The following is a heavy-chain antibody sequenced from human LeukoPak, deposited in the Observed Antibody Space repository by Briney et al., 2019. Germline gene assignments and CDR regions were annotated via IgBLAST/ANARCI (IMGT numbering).Heavy chain of an antibody. Sequence: PSQTLSLTCTVSGGPINGGAYYWSWIRQPPGKGLEWLGYIYYSGNTDYNPSLKSRVAISVDTSKNQFSLKLSSVTAADTAVYYCARSTGSTMFIDYWGQGTLVTVSS. CDR3: ARSTGSTMFIDY. CDR2: IYYSGNT. J-gene: IGHJ4*02. CDR1: GGPINGGAYY. V-gene: IGHV4-61*08. D-gene: IGHD3-10*02.